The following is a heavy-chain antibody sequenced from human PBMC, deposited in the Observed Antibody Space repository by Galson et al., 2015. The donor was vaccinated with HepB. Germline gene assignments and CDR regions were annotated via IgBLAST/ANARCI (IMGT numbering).Heavy chain of an antibody. J-gene: IGHJ6*03. CDR2: MNPNSGNT. CDR1: GYTFTSYD. Sequence: SVKVSCKASGYTFTSYDINWVRQATGQGLEWMGWMNPNSGNTGYAQKFQGRVTMTRNTSISTAYMELSSLRSEDTAVYYCARGFQLEWLFYQIYYYYYMDVWGKGTTVTVSS. D-gene: IGHD3-3*01. CDR3: ARGFQLEWLFYQIYYYYYMDV. V-gene: IGHV1-8*01.